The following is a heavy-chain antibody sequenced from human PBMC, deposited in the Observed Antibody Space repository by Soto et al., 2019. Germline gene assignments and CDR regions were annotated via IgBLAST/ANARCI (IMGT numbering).Heavy chain of an antibody. D-gene: IGHD6-13*01. J-gene: IGHJ6*02. CDR2: INPNSGGT. CDR1: GYTFTGYY. CDR3: ARSQASGIAAQVQHNYYGMDV. Sequence: ASVKVSCKASGYTFTGYYMHWVRQAPGQGLEWMGWINPNSGGTNYAQKFQGWVTMTRDTSISTAYMELSRLRSDDTAVYYCARSQASGIAAQVQHNYYGMDVWGQGTMVTVSS. V-gene: IGHV1-2*04.